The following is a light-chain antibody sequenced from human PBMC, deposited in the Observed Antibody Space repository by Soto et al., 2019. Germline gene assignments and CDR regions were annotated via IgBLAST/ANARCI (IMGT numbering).Light chain of an antibody. J-gene: IGKJ1*01. Sequence: EIVLTQSPGTLSLSPGERATLSCRASQSVSSNYLAWYQHQPGQAPRLLIHGASNRATGIPDRFSGSGSGTDFTLTISRLEPEDFAVYYCQQYGTSPRAFCQGTKVEIK. CDR3: QQYGTSPRA. V-gene: IGKV3-20*01. CDR2: GAS. CDR1: QSVSSNY.